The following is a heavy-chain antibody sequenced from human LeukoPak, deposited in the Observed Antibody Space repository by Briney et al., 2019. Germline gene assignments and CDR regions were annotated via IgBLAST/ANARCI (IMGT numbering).Heavy chain of an antibody. CDR2: IKQDGSEK. Sequence: GGSLRLSCAASGFTFSSYWMSWVRQAPGKGLEWVANIKQDGSEKYYVGSVKGRFTISRDNTKNSLYLQMNSLRAEDTAVYYCSTIPTYVSGSYLNVGYWGQGTLVTVSS. CDR3: STIPTYVSGSYLNVGY. J-gene: IGHJ4*02. D-gene: IGHD3-10*01. V-gene: IGHV3-7*05. CDR1: GFTFSSYW.